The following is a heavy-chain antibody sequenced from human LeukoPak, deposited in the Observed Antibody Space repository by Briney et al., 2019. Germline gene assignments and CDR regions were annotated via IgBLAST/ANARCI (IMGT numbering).Heavy chain of an antibody. CDR3: ARDRQQALAPPNWFDP. CDR2: ISSSGSTI. J-gene: IGHJ5*02. D-gene: IGHD6-13*01. Sequence: PGGSLRLSCSASGFTFSSYEMNWVRQAPGKGLEWVSYISSSGSTIYYADSVKGRFTISRDNAKNSLYLQMNSLRAEDTAVYYCARDRQQALAPPNWFDPWGQGTLVTVSS. V-gene: IGHV3-48*03. CDR1: GFTFSSYE.